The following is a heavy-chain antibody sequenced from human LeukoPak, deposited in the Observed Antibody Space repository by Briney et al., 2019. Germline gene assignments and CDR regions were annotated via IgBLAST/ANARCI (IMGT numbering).Heavy chain of an antibody. J-gene: IGHJ4*02. CDR1: GGSISSSSYY. Sequence: SETLFLTCTVSGGSISSSSYYWGWIRQPPGKGLEWIGSIYYSGSTYYNPSLKSRVTISVDTSKNQFSLKLSSVTAADTAVYYCARVSRGSGSKAYYFDYWGQGTLVTVSS. D-gene: IGHD3-10*01. V-gene: IGHV4-39*01. CDR2: IYYSGST. CDR3: ARVSRGSGSKAYYFDY.